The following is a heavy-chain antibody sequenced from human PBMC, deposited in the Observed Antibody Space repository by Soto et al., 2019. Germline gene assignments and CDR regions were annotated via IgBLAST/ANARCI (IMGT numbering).Heavy chain of an antibody. J-gene: IGHJ4*02. CDR2: SHHRVSA. CDR3: ATVREGSGSIDN. CDR1: SGLISTTDW. Sequence: QVHLQESGPGLVKPSGTLSLTCVVSSGLISTTDWWAWVRQPPGRGLEWIAESHHRVSANYNSALSSRVSITVDRSTKEGSMRLTSLTAADPAVYYCATVREGSGSIDNWGQGLLVTVYS. D-gene: IGHD3-10*01. V-gene: IGHV4-4*02.